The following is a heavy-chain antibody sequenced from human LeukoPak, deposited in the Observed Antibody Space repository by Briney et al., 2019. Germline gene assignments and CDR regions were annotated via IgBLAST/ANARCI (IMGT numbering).Heavy chain of an antibody. D-gene: IGHD4-23*01. Sequence: PGGSVSLSCPPSGLTFSNYCMTCARHAPGKGREWVAGITASGGTTYYAASVKGRFTSSRDNSKNTLYLQMNNLRAEDTAVYYCVLHHENYFGGRWFDPWGQGTLVTVSS. CDR3: VLHHENYFGGRWFDP. V-gene: IGHV3-23*01. CDR2: ITASGGTT. J-gene: IGHJ5*02. CDR1: GLTFSNYC.